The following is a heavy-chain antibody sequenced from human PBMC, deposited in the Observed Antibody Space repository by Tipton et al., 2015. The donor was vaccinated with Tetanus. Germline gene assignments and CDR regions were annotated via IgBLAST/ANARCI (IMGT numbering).Heavy chain of an antibody. D-gene: IGHD2-21*02. CDR1: GHTFTSYG. V-gene: IGHV1-18*01. CDR3: AREKKVTDPYYYYYGMDV. Sequence: QSGPEVKKPGASVKVSCKASGHTFTSYGITWVRQAPGQGLEWMGWISAYNGNTNYAQKFQGRVTVTRDTSTSTVYMELSSLRSEDTAVYYCAREKKVTDPYYYYYGMDVWGQGTTVTVSS. CDR2: ISAYNGNT. J-gene: IGHJ6*02.